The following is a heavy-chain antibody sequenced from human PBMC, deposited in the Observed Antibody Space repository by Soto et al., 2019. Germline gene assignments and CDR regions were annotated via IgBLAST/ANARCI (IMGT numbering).Heavy chain of an antibody. CDR2: ISGGGGGT. J-gene: IGHJ1*01. V-gene: IGHV3-23*01. D-gene: IGHD6-19*01. CDR1: GFTFNSYA. Sequence: PGGSLRLSCAVSGFTFNSYAMNWVRQAPGKGLEWVSSISGGGGGTYYADSVKGRFTISRDNSKNTLYLQMNSLRAEDTAVYYCAKGVPGIAVAGTGYFQHWGQGTLVTVSS. CDR3: AKGVPGIAVAGTGYFQH.